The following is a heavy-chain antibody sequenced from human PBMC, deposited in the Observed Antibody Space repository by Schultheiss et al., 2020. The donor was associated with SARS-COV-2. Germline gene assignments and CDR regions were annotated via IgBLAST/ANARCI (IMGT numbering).Heavy chain of an antibody. J-gene: IGHJ4*02. D-gene: IGHD3-22*01. CDR3: ARDRDYYE. CDR2: INPNSGGT. V-gene: IGHV1-2*06. CDR1: GGTFSNSA. Sequence: ASVKVSCKASGGTFSNSAISWVRQAPGQGLEWMGRINPNSGGTNYAQKFQGRVTMTRDTSISTAYMELSRLRSDDTAVYYCARDRDYYEWGQGTLVTVSS.